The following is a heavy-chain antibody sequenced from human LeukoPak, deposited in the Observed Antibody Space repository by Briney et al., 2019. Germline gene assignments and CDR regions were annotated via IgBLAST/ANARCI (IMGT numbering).Heavy chain of an antibody. CDR1: GGSISSGSYY. Sequence: SETLSLTCTASGGSISSGSYYWSWIRQPAGKGLEWIGRIYTSGSTYYNPSLKSRVTISVDTSKNQFSLKLSSVTAADTAVYYCARDRDWGSALHTFDYWGQGTLVTVSS. CDR2: IYTSGST. D-gene: IGHD7-27*01. J-gene: IGHJ4*02. V-gene: IGHV4-61*02. CDR3: ARDRDWGSALHTFDY.